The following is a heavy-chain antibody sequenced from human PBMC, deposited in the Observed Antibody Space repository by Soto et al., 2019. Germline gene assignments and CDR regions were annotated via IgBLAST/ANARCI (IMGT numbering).Heavy chain of an antibody. J-gene: IGHJ4*02. CDR3: ARSIAAAVDLDY. D-gene: IGHD6-13*01. CDR1: GYTFSSYG. CDR2: ISAYNGNT. Sequence: QVQLVQSGAEVKKPGASVKVSCKASGYTFSSYGISWVRQAPGQGLEWMGWISAYNGNTNYAQKLQGRVTMTTDTATSTAYMEVRSLRSDDTAVYYCARSIAAAVDLDYWGQGPLVTVSS. V-gene: IGHV1-18*01.